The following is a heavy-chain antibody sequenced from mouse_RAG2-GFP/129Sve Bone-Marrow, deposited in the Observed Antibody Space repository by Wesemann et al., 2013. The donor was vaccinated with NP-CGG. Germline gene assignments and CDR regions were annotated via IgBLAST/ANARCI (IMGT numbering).Heavy chain of an antibody. CDR2: GNNA. CDR3: ARVPYYRYYASLYFDV. J-gene: IGHJ1*01. D-gene: IGHD2-14*01. Sequence: GNNAEYSASVKGRFTISRDNSQSILYLQMNTLRAEDSATYYCARVPYYRYYASLYFDVWGAGTTVTVSS. V-gene: IGHV7-3*02.